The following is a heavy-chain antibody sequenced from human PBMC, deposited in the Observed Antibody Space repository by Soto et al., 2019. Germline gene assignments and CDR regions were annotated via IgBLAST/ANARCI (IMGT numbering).Heavy chain of an antibody. V-gene: IGHV3-23*01. CDR3: AKDREARPQDWFDP. CDR1: GFTFSSYG. Sequence: GGSLRLSCAASGFTFSSYGMHWVRQAPGKGLEWVSAISGSGGSTYYADSVKGRFTISRDNSKNTLYLQMNSLRAEDTAVYYCAKDREARPQDWFDPWGQGTLVTVSS. CDR2: ISGSGGST. D-gene: IGHD1-26*01. J-gene: IGHJ5*02.